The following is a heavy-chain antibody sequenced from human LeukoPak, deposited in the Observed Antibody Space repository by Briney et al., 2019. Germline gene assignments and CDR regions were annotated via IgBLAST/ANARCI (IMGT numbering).Heavy chain of an antibody. D-gene: IGHD3-22*01. Sequence: SVKVSCKASGGTFSSYAISWVRQAPGQGLEWMGGIIPIFGTANYAQKFQGRVTITTDESTSTAYMELSSLRSEDTAVYYCARGKYYYDSSGYYFYYFDYWGQGTLATVSS. V-gene: IGHV1-69*05. CDR3: ARGKYYYDSSGYYFYYFDY. J-gene: IGHJ4*02. CDR1: GGTFSSYA. CDR2: IIPIFGTA.